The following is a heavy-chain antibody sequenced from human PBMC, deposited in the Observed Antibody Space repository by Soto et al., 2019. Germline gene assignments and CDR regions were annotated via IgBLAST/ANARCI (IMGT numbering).Heavy chain of an antibody. CDR3: ARGVDSWSGYLF. J-gene: IGHJ4*02. CDR2: IHHSGST. Sequence: PSETLSLTCALYGGSLDGYYWSWVRQSPGKGLEWIGEIHHSGSTKYNPSLKSRVSLSVDTSTKQFSPRLTSVTAADRGVYYCARGVDSWSGYLFWGQGTPVTVSS. CDR1: GGSLDGYY. D-gene: IGHD3-3*01. V-gene: IGHV4-34*01.